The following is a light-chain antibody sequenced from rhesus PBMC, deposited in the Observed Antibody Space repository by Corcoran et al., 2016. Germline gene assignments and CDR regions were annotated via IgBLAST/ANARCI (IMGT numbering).Light chain of an antibody. Sequence: QSALTQPPSVSKSLGQSVTISCTGTISDIGGYNDVSWYQQHPGTAPRLLIYDVSKRPSGVSDRFSGSKSGNTASLTISGLQAEDEADYYCCSYRIGSPYIFGAGTRLTVI. CDR1: ISDIGGYND. CDR2: DVS. V-gene: IGLV2S9*01. CDR3: CSYRIGSPYI. J-gene: IGLJ1*01.